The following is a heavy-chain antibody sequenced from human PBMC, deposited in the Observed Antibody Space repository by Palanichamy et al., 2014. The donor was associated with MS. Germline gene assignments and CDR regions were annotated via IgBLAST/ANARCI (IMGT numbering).Heavy chain of an antibody. D-gene: IGHD6-6*01. V-gene: IGHV4-34*01. Sequence: QVQLQQWGAGLLKPSETLSLTYAVYSGSLSGHYWIWIRRPPGKGLEWIGEIHHSGSTRYNPSLKSRVAIAVDTSKNQFSLNLNSVTAADTAVYYCARGVEEYSRSSSSFWGGFWFNPWGQGTLVTVSS. CDR1: SGSLSGHY. J-gene: IGHJ5*02. CDR3: ARGVEEYSRSSSSFWGGFWFNP. CDR2: IHHSGST.